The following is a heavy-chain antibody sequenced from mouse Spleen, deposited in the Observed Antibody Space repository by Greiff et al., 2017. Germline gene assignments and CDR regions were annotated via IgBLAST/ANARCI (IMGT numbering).Heavy chain of an antibody. CDR2: IHPSGGTT. D-gene: IGHD1-1*01. CDR1: GYTFTNYW. V-gene: IGHV1-64*01. J-gene: IGHJ4*01. Sequence: QVQLQQPGAELVKPGASVKLSCKASGYTFTNYWMHWVKQRPGPGLEWIGMIHPSGGTTNYNEKFKSKATLTVDKSSRTAYMQLSSLTSEDSAVYFCARGDYYGSNYAMDYWGQGTSVTVSS. CDR3: ARGDYYGSNYAMDY.